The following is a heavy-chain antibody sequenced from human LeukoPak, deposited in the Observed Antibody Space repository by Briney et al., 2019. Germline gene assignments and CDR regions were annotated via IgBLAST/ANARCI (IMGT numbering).Heavy chain of an antibody. V-gene: IGHV1-18*01. J-gene: IGHJ5*02. CDR2: ISAYNGNT. D-gene: IGHD3-10*02. Sequence: ASVKVSCKASGYTFTSYGISWVRQAPGQGLEWMGWISAYNGNTNYAQKLQGRVTMTTDTSTSTAYMELRSLRSDDTAVYYCARSPITMFFGLENWFDPWGQGTLVTVSS. CDR3: ARSPITMFFGLENWFDP. CDR1: GYTFTSYG.